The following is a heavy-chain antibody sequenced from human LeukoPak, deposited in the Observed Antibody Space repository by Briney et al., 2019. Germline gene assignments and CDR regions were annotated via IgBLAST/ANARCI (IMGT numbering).Heavy chain of an antibody. CDR3: ARDGYCSSTSCPWAYFDF. D-gene: IGHD2-2*01. Sequence: GGSLRLSCAASGFTFSSYAMHWVRQAPGKGLEFVSVISSNGGSTYYANSVKGRFTISRDNSKNTLYLQMGSLRAEDMAVYYCARDGYCSSTSCPWAYFDFWGLGTLVTVSS. CDR1: GFTFSSYA. CDR2: ISSNGGST. J-gene: IGHJ4*02. V-gene: IGHV3-64*01.